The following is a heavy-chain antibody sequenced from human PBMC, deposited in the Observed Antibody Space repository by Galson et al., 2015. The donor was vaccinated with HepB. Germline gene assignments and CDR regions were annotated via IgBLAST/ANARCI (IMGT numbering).Heavy chain of an antibody. D-gene: IGHD2-2*01. CDR3: ARDDGRDIVVVPAAPSGGVDY. J-gene: IGHJ4*02. Sequence: SLRLSCAASGFTFSSYGMHWVRQAPGKGLEWVAVIWYDGSNKYYADSVKGRFTISRDNSKNTLYLQMNSLRAEDTAVYYCARDDGRDIVVVPAAPSGGVDYWGQGTLVTVSS. V-gene: IGHV3-33*01. CDR2: IWYDGSNK. CDR1: GFTFSSYG.